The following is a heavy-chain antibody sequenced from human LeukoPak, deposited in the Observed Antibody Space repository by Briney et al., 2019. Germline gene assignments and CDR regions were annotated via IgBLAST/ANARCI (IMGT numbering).Heavy chain of an antibody. CDR1: GGSISSYY. D-gene: IGHD3-10*01. J-gene: IGHJ4*02. CDR3: ARYYYGSGSYDY. CDR2: IYYSGST. Sequence: PSETLSLTCTVSGGSISSYYWSWIRQPPGKRLEWIGYIYYSGSTNYNPSLKSRVTISVDTSKNQFSLKLSSVTAADTAVYYCARYYYGSGSYDYWGQGTLVTVSS. V-gene: IGHV4-59*01.